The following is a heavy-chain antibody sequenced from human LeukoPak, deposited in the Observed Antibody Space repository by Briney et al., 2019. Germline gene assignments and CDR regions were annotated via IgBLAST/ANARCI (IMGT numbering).Heavy chain of an antibody. J-gene: IGHJ5*02. CDR2: IYSGGST. CDR1: GFTVSSNY. Sequence: GGSLRLSCAASGFTVSSNYMSWVRQAPGKGLEWVSVIYSGGSTYYADSVKGRFTISRDNSKNTLYLQMNSLRAEDTAVYYCAGLWFGVLLTENWFDPWGQGTLVTVSS. D-gene: IGHD3-10*01. CDR3: AGLWFGVLLTENWFDP. V-gene: IGHV3-66*01.